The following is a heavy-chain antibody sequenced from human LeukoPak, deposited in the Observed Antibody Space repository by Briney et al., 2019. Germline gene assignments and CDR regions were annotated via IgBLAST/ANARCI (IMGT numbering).Heavy chain of an antibody. Sequence: ASVKVSCKASGYTFTGYYMHWVRQAPGQGLEWMGWTSAYNGNTNYAQKLQGRVTMTTDTSTSTAYMELRSLRSDDTAVYYCARGAADLFDYWGQGTLVTVSS. CDR2: TSAYNGNT. CDR1: GYTFTGYY. CDR3: ARGAADLFDY. V-gene: IGHV1-18*04. J-gene: IGHJ4*02. D-gene: IGHD6-13*01.